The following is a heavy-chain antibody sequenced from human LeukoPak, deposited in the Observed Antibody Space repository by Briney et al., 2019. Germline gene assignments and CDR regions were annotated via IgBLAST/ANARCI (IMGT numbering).Heavy chain of an antibody. CDR2: INPNSGGT. CDR1: GGTFSSYA. CDR3: ASATNYYDSSGYYYGY. D-gene: IGHD3-22*01. J-gene: IGHJ4*02. Sequence: ASVKVSCKASGGTFSSYAISWVRQAPGQGLEWMGWINPNSGGTNYAQKFQGRVTMTRDTSISTAYMELSRLRSDDTAVYYCASATNYYDSSGYYYGYWGQGTLVTVSS. V-gene: IGHV1-2*02.